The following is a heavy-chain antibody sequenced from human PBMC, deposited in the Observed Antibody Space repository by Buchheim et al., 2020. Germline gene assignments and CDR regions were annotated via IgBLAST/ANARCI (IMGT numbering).Heavy chain of an antibody. J-gene: IGHJ4*02. CDR2: IKSDGSTT. CDR3: VRSLDSGSSLDY. Sequence: EVQLVESGGGLVQPGGSLRLSCVASGFTFTSYWMNWVRQAPGKGLMWVARIKSDGSTTTYADSVKGRITISRENAKKTLDRQMNSLRAEDTAVYYCVRSLDSGSSLDYWGQGTL. V-gene: IGHV3-74*01. D-gene: IGHD1-26*01. CDR1: GFTFTSYW.